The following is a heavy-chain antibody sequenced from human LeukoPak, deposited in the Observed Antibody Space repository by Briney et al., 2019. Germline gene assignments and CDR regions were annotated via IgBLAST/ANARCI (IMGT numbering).Heavy chain of an antibody. CDR1: GYSITSGFF. J-gene: IGHJ4*02. CDR3: TRRISSGSYSDY. CDR2: ISHSGMT. D-gene: IGHD1-26*01. Sequence: TPETLSLTCTVSGYSITSGFFWGWIRQPPGQGLEWIGSISHSGMTYHNPSLKSRVTMSVDTSKNQFSLELSSVTAADTAVYYCTRRISSGSYSDYWGQGSLDTVSS. V-gene: IGHV4-38-2*02.